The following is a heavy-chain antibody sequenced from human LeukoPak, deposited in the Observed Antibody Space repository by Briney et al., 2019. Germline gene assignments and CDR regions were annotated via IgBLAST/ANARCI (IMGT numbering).Heavy chain of an antibody. CDR1: GGSINSHNW. D-gene: IGHD3-3*01. Sequence: PSETLSLTCAVSGGSINSHNWWSWVRQSPGKGLEWIGEIHHSGSTNYNPSLKSRVTISVDKSKNQFSLKLSSVTAADTAVYYCARRGGRITIFGVVILDQNFDYWGQGTLATVSS. CDR2: IHHSGST. CDR3: ARRGGRITIFGVVILDQNFDY. V-gene: IGHV4-4*02. J-gene: IGHJ4*02.